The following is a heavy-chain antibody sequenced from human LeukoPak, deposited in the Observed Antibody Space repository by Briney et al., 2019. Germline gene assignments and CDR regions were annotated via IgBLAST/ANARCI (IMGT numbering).Heavy chain of an antibody. Sequence: GGSLRLSCAASGFTFSTCAMSWVRQAPGTGLEWVANIKQDGSEKYYVDSVKGRFTISRDNAKNSLYLQMNSLRVEDTAVYYCARKTGDCWGQGTLVIVSS. CDR3: ARKTGDC. CDR2: IKQDGSEK. D-gene: IGHD1-14*01. V-gene: IGHV3-7*01. J-gene: IGHJ4*02. CDR1: GFTFSTCA.